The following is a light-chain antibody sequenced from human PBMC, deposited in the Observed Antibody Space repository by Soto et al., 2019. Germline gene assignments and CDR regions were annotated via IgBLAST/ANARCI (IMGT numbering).Light chain of an antibody. CDR2: AAS. Sequence: DLQMTQSPSSLSASVGDRVTITCRASQAIRDLIGWYQQKPGKAPKRLIYAASSLQSGVPSRFRGSGSGTEFTLTISSLQPEDFATYYCQQYNNWHPDRTFGQGTKVEIK. CDR3: QQYNNWHPDRT. CDR1: QAIRDL. J-gene: IGKJ1*01. V-gene: IGKV1-17*01.